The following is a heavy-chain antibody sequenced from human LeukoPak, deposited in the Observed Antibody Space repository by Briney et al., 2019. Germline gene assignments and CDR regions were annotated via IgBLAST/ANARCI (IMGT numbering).Heavy chain of an antibody. CDR2: ISGSGGST. CDR3: AKDVGGYSYAPGRAAYFDY. Sequence: GGSLRLSCAASGFTFSSYAMSWVRQAPGKGLEWVSAISGSGGSTYYADSVKGRFTISRDNSKNTLYLQMNSLRAEDTAVYYCAKDVGGYSYAPGRAAYFDYWGQGTLVTVSS. V-gene: IGHV3-23*01. CDR1: GFTFSSYA. J-gene: IGHJ4*02. D-gene: IGHD5-18*01.